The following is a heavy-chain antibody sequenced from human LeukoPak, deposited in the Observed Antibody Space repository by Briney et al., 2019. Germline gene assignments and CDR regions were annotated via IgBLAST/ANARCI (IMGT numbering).Heavy chain of an antibody. Sequence: GASVKVSCKASGYTFTCYYMHWVRQAPGQGLEWMGWINPNSGGTNYAQKFQGRVTMTRDTSISTAYMELSMLRSDDTAVYYCARTYYYGSGSYYTYNWFDPWGQGTLVTVSS. CDR3: ARTYYYGSGSYYTYNWFDP. V-gene: IGHV1-2*02. CDR2: INPNSGGT. D-gene: IGHD3-10*01. CDR1: GYTFTCYY. J-gene: IGHJ5*02.